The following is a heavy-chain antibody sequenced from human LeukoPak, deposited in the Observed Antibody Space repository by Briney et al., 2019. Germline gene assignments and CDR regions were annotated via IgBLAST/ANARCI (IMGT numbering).Heavy chain of an antibody. V-gene: IGHV3-30*03. D-gene: IGHD5-12*01. CDR3: ASDGGSDHHGLFDY. CDR1: GFTFSSYG. CDR2: ISYDGSNK. Sequence: GGSLRLSCAASGFTFSSYGMHWVRQAPGKGLEWVAVISYDGSNKYYADSVQGRFTISRDNSKNTLYLQMNSLRAEDTAVYYCASDGGSDHHGLFDYWGQGTLVTVSS. J-gene: IGHJ4*02.